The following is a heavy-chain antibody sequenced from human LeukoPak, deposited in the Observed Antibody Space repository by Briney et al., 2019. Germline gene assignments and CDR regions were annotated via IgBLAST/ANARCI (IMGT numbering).Heavy chain of an antibody. Sequence: GESLKISCKGSGYSFTSYWIGWVRQMPGKGLEWMGIIYPGDSDTRYSPSFQGQVTISADKFIYTAYLQWTSLKTSDTAIYYCARARRTSDFYFDYWGQGTLVTVSS. J-gene: IGHJ4*02. V-gene: IGHV5-51*01. CDR1: GYSFTSYW. D-gene: IGHD3-3*01. CDR2: IYPGDSDT. CDR3: ARARRTSDFYFDY.